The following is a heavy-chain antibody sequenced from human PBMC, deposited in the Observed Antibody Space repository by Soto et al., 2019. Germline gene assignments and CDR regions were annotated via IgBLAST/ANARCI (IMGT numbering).Heavy chain of an antibody. CDR1: GYTFTSYG. J-gene: IGHJ6*02. V-gene: IGHV1-18*04. Sequence: GASVKVSCKASGYTFTSYGITWVRQAPGQGREWMGWISASNGNTNYAQKLQGRVTMTTDTSTSTAYMELRSLRSDDTAVYYCARDTVIVVVPAAIQYYYYYYGMDVWGQGXTVTVSS. D-gene: IGHD2-2*02. CDR2: ISASNGNT. CDR3: ARDTVIVVVPAAIQYYYYYYGMDV.